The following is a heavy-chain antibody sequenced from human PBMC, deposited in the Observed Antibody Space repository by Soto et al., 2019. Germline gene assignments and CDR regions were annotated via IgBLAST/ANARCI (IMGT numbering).Heavy chain of an antibody. V-gene: IGHV3-48*01. J-gene: IGHJ6*02. CDR3: ASGLVDDDSSDYYYDYYYYGMDV. Sequence: EVQLVESGGGLVQPGGSLRLSCAASGFTFSSYSMNWVRQAPGKGLEWVSYISSSSSNIYYADSVKGRFTIYRDNAKNTLYLHRNSVRAEDTAVYYTASGLVDDDSSDYYYDYYYYGMDVWGQGTTVTVSS. CDR1: GFTFSSYS. D-gene: IGHD3-22*01. CDR2: ISSSSSNI.